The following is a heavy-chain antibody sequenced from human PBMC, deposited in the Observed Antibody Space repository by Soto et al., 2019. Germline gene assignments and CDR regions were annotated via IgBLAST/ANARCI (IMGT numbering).Heavy chain of an antibody. Sequence: SGSQSLTCIVSVDSSSTSTYSRSWIRQPPGKALEWVGFIYHSCVTSDNRSLKSPVSISLDMSNNQCTLNLRSVTAAGTAVYYCPGVPYPSSLRFDPWGPGTLVTV. CDR1: VDSSSTSTYS. J-gene: IGHJ5*02. V-gene: IGHV4-30-2*01. D-gene: IGHD2-15*01. CDR3: PGVPYPSSLRFDP. CDR2: IYHSCVT.